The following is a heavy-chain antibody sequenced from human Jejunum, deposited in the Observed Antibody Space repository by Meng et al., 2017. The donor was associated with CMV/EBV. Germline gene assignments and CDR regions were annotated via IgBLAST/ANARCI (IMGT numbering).Heavy chain of an antibody. CDR3: ARRRDRGADYLIGQGGFDP. CDR2: IYYSGST. J-gene: IGHJ5*02. Sequence: SGGYYRSCSRPPPGKRLEWIGSIYYSGSTYYNPSLKSRVTISVDTSKNQFSLKLSSVTAADTAVYYCARRRDRGADYLIGQGGFDPWGQGTLVTVSS. D-gene: IGHD4-11*01. CDR1: SGGYY. V-gene: IGHV4-30-4*01.